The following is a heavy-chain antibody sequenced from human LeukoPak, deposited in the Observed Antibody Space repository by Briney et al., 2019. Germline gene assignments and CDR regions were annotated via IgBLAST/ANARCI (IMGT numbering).Heavy chain of an antibody. J-gene: IGHJ6*02. CDR2: ISWNSGSI. V-gene: IGHV3-9*01. D-gene: IGHD5-18*01. CDR3: AKEGYSYGSSGMDV. CDR1: GFTFDDYP. Sequence: GGSLRLSCAASGFTFDDYPMHWVRQAPGKGLEWVSGISWNSGSIGYADSVKGRFTISRDNAKNSLYLQMNSLRAEDTALYYCAKEGYSYGSSGMDVWGQGTTVTVSS.